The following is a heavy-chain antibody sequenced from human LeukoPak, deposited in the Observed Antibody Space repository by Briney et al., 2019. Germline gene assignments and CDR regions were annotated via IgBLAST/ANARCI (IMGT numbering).Heavy chain of an antibody. CDR1: GYTFTGYY. D-gene: IGHD2-15*01. J-gene: IGHJ6*02. Sequence: ASVKVSCKASGYTFTGYYMHWVRQAPGQGLEWMGWINPNSGGTNYAQKFQGRVTMTRDTSISTAYMELSRLRSDDTAVYYCARDLLDCSGGSCFGGYYYYGMDVWGQGTTVTVSS. CDR3: ARDLLDCSGGSCFGGYYYYGMDV. CDR2: INPNSGGT. V-gene: IGHV1-2*02.